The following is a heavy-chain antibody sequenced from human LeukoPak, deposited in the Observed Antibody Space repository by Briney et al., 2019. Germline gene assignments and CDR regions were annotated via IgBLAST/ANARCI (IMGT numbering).Heavy chain of an antibody. CDR3: AKVATWTYFDS. V-gene: IGHV3-23*01. CDR1: QFTFTSYA. D-gene: IGHD3/OR15-3a*01. Sequence: QSGGSLRLSCAASQFTFTSYAMGWVRQAPGRGLEWVSSIGDSGVPTYYADSVKGRFTISRDNSQNTLYLQMNSLRADDTAVYYCAKVATWTYFDSWGQGTLVTVSS. CDR2: IGDSGVPT. J-gene: IGHJ4*02.